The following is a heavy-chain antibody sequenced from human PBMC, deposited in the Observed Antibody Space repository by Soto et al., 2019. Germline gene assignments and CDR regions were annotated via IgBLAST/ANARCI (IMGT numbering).Heavy chain of an antibody. V-gene: IGHV3-21*01. Sequence: EVQLVEAGGGLVKPGGSRRLSCAASGFTFRSYSMNWVRQAPGKGLGWVSSISSSSSYIYYADSVKGRFTISRDNAKNALSLQMNSLRAEDTAVYYCARSPSMTTVSLDYWGQGTLVTVSS. D-gene: IGHD4-17*01. CDR1: GFTFRSYS. J-gene: IGHJ4*02. CDR3: ARSPSMTTVSLDY. CDR2: ISSSSSYI.